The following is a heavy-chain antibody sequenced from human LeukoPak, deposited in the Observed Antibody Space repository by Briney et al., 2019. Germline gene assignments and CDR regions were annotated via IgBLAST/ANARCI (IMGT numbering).Heavy chain of an antibody. CDR3: ARTRYYYGSRSYGAPYYFDY. CDR1: GYSISSNYY. Sequence: SETLSLTCTVSGYSISSNYYWGWIRQPPGKGLEWIGSIYHSGSTYYNPSLKSRVTISVDTSKNQFSLKLSSVTAADTAVYYCARTRYYYGSRSYGAPYYFDYWGQGTLVTVSS. D-gene: IGHD3-10*01. CDR2: IYHSGST. J-gene: IGHJ4*02. V-gene: IGHV4-38-2*02.